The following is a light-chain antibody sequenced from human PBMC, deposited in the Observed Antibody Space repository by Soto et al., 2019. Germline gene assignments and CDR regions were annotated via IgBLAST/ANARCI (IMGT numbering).Light chain of an antibody. V-gene: IGLV1-44*01. CDR2: SNN. CDR3: AAWDDSLNGVV. Sequence: QSVVTQPQSASGTPGQRVTIFCSGSSSNFGSNTVNWYQQLPGTAPKLLMYSNNQRPSGVPDRFSGSKSGTSASLAISGLQSEDEADYYCAAWDDSLNGVVFGGGTKLTVL. J-gene: IGLJ2*01. CDR1: SSNFGSNT.